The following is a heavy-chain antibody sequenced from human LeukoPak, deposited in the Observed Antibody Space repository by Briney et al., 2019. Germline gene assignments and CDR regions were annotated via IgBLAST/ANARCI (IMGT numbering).Heavy chain of an antibody. J-gene: IGHJ4*02. CDR2: ISYDGSNK. D-gene: IGHD3-9*01. V-gene: IGHV3-30*18. CDR3: AKEPRTGYYGILSPFDY. CDR1: GFTFSSYG. Sequence: GRSLRLSCAASGFTFSSYGMHWVRQAPGKGLEWVAVISYDGSNKYYADSVKGRFTISRDNSKNTLYLQMNSLRAEDTAVYYCAKEPRTGYYGILSPFDYWGQGTLVTVSS.